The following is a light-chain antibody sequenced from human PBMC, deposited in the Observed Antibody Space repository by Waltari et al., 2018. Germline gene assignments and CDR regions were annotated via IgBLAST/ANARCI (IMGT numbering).Light chain of an antibody. CDR1: QSISKY. CDR2: DAS. Sequence: ELMLTQSPGTLSLSPGERATLSCRASQSISKYLAWYQQKPGQAPRLLIYDASVRATGIPDRFSGSGSGTDFSLTISRLEPEDFAVYYCQKYGTLPATFGQGTKVEIK. CDR3: QKYGTLPAT. V-gene: IGKV3-20*01. J-gene: IGKJ1*01.